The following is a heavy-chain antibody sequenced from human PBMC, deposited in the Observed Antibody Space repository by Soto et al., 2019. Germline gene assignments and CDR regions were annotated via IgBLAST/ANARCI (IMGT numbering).Heavy chain of an antibody. J-gene: IGHJ1*01. V-gene: IGHV3-11*06. CDR3: SQYARGGPS. CDR2: ISGTSSDT. D-gene: IGHD3-10*01. Sequence: QVQLVESGGALVRPGESLTLSCVTSGFTFSGVYMSWIRQAPGKGPEYISYISGTSSDTNYADSVRGRFTVSRDNARNSLYLHMSSLRAEDTAIYYCSQYARGGPSWGQGTLVTVSS. CDR1: GFTFSGVY.